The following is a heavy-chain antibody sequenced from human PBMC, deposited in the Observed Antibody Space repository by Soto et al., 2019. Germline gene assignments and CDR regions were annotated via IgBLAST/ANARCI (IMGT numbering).Heavy chain of an antibody. D-gene: IGHD2-8*02. CDR3: ARDKITGLFDY. CDR2: INHSGST. J-gene: IGHJ4*02. Sequence: PSETLSLTCAVYGGSISGYYWTWIRQPPGTGLEGIGEINHSGSTNYNPSLKSRVTISVDTSKNQFSLKLTSVTAADTAVYYCARDKITGLFDYWGQGTLVTVSS. V-gene: IGHV4-34*01. CDR1: GGSISGYY.